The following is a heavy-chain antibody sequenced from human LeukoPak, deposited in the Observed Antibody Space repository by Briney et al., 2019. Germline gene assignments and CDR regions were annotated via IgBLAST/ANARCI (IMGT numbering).Heavy chain of an antibody. CDR1: GYTFTDYY. CDR3: ARGRPLDGTGPTHRDDY. V-gene: IGHV1-2*02. D-gene: IGHD3/OR15-3a*01. Sequence: ASVKVSCKASGYTFTDYYMHWVRQAPGQGLEWMGWINPNNGDTDYAQRFQGRVTMPRDTSISTTYMELTSLRSDDTAVYYCARGRPLDGTGPTHRDDYWGQGTLVAVSS. CDR2: INPNNGDT. J-gene: IGHJ4*02.